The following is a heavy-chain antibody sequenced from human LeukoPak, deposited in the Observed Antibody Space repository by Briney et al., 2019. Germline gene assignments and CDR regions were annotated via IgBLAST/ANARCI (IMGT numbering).Heavy chain of an antibody. J-gene: IGHJ4*02. CDR1: GFTFSSYA. CDR2: ISGSGGST. Sequence: GGSLRLSCAASGFTFSSYAMSWVRLAPGKGLEWVSAISGSGGSTYYADSVKGRFTISRDNSKNTLYLQMNSLRAEDTAVYYCAKDSWNYYDSSGYYTYWGQGTLVTVSS. V-gene: IGHV3-23*01. D-gene: IGHD3-22*01. CDR3: AKDSWNYYDSSGYYTY.